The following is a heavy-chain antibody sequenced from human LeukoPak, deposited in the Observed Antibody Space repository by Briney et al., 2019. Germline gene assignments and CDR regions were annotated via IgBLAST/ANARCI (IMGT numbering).Heavy chain of an antibody. J-gene: IGHJ3*02. Sequence: ASVKVSCKASGYTFTSYGISWVRQAPGQGLEWMGWISAYNGNTNYAQKLQGRVTMTTDTSTSTAYMELSRLRSDDTAVYYCARAEGDSGSFFFEEKDAFDIWGQGTMVTVSS. V-gene: IGHV1-18*01. CDR2: ISAYNGNT. D-gene: IGHD1-26*01. CDR1: GYTFTSYG. CDR3: ARAEGDSGSFFFEEKDAFDI.